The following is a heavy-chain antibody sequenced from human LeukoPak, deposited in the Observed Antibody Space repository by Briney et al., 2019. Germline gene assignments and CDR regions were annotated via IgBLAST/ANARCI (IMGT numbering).Heavy chain of an antibody. J-gene: IGHJ4*02. CDR3: ARGTTVTTFY. Sequence: ASVKVSCKASGYTFTSYDINWVRQAPGQGLEWMGWMNPNSGNTDYAQKFQGRVTMTRNTSISTAYMELSSLRSEDTAVYYCARGTTVTTFYWGQGTLVTVSS. CDR1: GYTFTSYD. V-gene: IGHV1-8*01. CDR2: MNPNSGNT. D-gene: IGHD4-17*01.